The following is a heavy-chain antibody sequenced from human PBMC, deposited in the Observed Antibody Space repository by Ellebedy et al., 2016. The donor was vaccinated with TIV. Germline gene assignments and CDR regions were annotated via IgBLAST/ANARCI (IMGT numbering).Heavy chain of an antibody. V-gene: IGHV3-49*04. CDR2: IRSKAYGGTT. CDR3: TLQRGPRDEKWFDP. J-gene: IGHJ5*02. Sequence: GESLKISCTASGFTFGDYAMSWVRQAPGKGLEWVGFIRSKAYGGTTEYAASVKGRFTISRDDSKSIAYLQMNSLKTEDTAVYYCTLQRGPRDEKWFDPWGQGTLVTVSS. D-gene: IGHD5-18*01. CDR1: GFTFGDYA.